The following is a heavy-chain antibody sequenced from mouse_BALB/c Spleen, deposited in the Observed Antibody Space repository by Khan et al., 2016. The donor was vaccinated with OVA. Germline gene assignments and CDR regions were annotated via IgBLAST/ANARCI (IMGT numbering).Heavy chain of an antibody. V-gene: IGHV5-6-5*01. CDR2: IGSGGST. CDR1: GCTFSRYP. Sequence: EVELVESGGGLVKPGGSLKLSCAASGCTFSRYPMSWVRQTPEKRLEWVASIGSGGSTYHPDSVKGRFTISRDNARNILFPQMSSLRSEDTAMYFCARVNGSSGVDYWGQSTSLTVS. J-gene: IGHJ2*02. D-gene: IGHD1-1*01. CDR3: ARVNGSSGVDY.